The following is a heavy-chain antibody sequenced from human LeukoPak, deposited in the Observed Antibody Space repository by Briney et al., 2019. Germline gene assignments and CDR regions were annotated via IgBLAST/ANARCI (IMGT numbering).Heavy chain of an antibody. V-gene: IGHV1-3*01. CDR3: ARVLSPRRDIVVVVAEDAFDI. Sequence: ASVKVSCKASGYTFTSYAMHWVRQAPGQRLEWMGWINAGNGNTKYSQKFQGRVTITRDTSASTAYMELSSLGSEDTAVYYCARVLSPRRDIVVVVAEDAFDIWGQGTMVTVSS. D-gene: IGHD2-15*01. CDR2: INAGNGNT. J-gene: IGHJ3*02. CDR1: GYTFTSYA.